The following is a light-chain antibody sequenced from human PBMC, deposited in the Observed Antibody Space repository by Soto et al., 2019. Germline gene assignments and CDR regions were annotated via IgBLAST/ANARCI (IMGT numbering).Light chain of an antibody. CDR2: AAS. CDR1: QNINNC. V-gene: IGKV1-39*01. Sequence: DIQMTQSPSTLSASVGDRVTITCRASQNINNCLNWYQHKPGKAPKPLIYAASSLQSGVPSRFSGSGSGTDFSLNISSLQPDDFATYYCQQTYLTPLTFGGGTKVDIK. J-gene: IGKJ4*01. CDR3: QQTYLTPLT.